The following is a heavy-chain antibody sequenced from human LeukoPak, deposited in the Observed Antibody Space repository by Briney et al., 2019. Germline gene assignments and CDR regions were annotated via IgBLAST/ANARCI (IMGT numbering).Heavy chain of an antibody. CDR3: ARANDFWSGYPLYYFDS. CDR1: GFSFISYS. CDR2: ISSSSDYI. D-gene: IGHD3-3*01. Sequence: GGSLRLSCAASGFSFISYSMNWVRQAPGKGLEWVSSISSSSDYIYYADSVKGRFTISRDNSKNTLYLQMNSLRVEDTAVYYCARANDFWSGYPLYYFDSWGQGTLVTVSS. V-gene: IGHV3-21*01. J-gene: IGHJ4*02.